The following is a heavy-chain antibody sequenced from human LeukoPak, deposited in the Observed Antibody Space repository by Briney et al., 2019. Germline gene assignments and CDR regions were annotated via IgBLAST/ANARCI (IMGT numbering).Heavy chain of an antibody. D-gene: IGHD3-10*01. CDR3: AKDIGSYYDY. J-gene: IGHJ4*02. CDR2: INSDGSST. V-gene: IGHV3-74*01. CDR1: GFTFSSYW. Sequence: GGSLRLSCAASGFTFSSYWMHWVRQAPGKGLVWVSRINSDGSSTSYADSVKGRFTISRDNSKNTVSLQMNSLRAEDTAVYYCAKDIGSYYDYWGQGILVTVSS.